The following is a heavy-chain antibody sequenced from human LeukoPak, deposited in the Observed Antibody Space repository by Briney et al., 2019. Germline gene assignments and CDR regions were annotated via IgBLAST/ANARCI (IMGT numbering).Heavy chain of an antibody. CDR1: GFTFSSYN. D-gene: IGHD3-10*01. V-gene: IGHV3-48*02. J-gene: IGHJ4*02. CDR3: ARGSGSYYDY. CDR2: ISTSSSTT. Sequence: GGSLRLSCAASGFTFSSYNMNWVHQAPGKGLEWVSYISTSSSTTYYADSVKGRFTLSRDNAKNSLYLQMNSLRDEDTAVYYCARGSGSYYDYWGQGTLVTVSS.